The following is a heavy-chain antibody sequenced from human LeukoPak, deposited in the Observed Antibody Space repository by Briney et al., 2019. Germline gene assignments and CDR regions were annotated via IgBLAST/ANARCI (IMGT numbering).Heavy chain of an antibody. D-gene: IGHD6-13*01. Sequence: SETLSLTCTVSGGSISSSSYYWGWIRQPPGKGLEWIGSIYYSGSTYYNPSLKSRVTISVDTSKNQFSLKLSSVTAADTAVYYCARLKSISQYDSSSWYFDYWGQGTLVTVSS. CDR3: ARLKSISQYDSSSWYFDY. CDR2: IYYSGST. CDR1: GGSISSSSYY. V-gene: IGHV4-39*01. J-gene: IGHJ4*02.